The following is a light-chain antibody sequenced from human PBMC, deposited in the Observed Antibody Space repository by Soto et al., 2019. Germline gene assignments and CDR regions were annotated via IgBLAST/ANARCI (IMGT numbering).Light chain of an antibody. Sequence: NFMLTQPHSVSESQGKTVTISCTRSSGSIASNYVQWYQQRPGSVPTTVIYEGNQRPSGVPDRFSGSTDGSSNSASLTISGLQTEDEADYYCQSYDSSTVVFGGGTQLTVL. CDR1: SGSIASNY. CDR3: QSYDSSTVV. J-gene: IGLJ2*01. CDR2: EGN. V-gene: IGLV6-57*04.